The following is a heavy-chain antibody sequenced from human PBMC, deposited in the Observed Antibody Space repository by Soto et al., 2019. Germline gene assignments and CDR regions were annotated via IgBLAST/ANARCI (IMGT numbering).Heavy chain of an antibody. CDR1: GFTFSSFA. V-gene: IGHV3-23*01. CDR2: IGGSGGNT. J-gene: IGHJ5*02. CDR3: ATEYSSGWYDH. D-gene: IGHD6-19*01. Sequence: EVQLLESGGGLVQPGGSLRLPCAASGFTFSSFAMSWVRQAPGKGLEWVSTIGGSGGNTYYGNSVKGRFTISRDNSKNTLYLQMNSLRAEDTAIYYCATEYSSGWYDHWGQGTLVTVSS.